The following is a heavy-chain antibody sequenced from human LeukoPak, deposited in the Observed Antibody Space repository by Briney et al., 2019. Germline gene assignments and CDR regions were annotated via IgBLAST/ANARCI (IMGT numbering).Heavy chain of an antibody. D-gene: IGHD3-22*01. CDR1: GFTFSSYW. CDR3: ASLGDSSGYHWGGDAFDI. CDR2: IKQDGSEK. J-gene: IGHJ3*02. Sequence: PGGSLRLSCAASGFTFSSYWMSWVRQAPGKGLEWVANIKQDGSEKYYVDSVKGRFTISRDNAKNSLYLQMNSLRAEDTAVYYCASLGDSSGYHWGGDAFDIWGQGTMVTVSS. V-gene: IGHV3-7*01.